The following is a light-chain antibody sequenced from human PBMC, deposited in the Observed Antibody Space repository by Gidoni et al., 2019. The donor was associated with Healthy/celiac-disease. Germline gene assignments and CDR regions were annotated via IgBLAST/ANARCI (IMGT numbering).Light chain of an antibody. V-gene: IGKV1-9*01. Sequence: DIQLTQSPSFLSASVGDRVTITCRASQGISSYLAWYQQKPGKAPKLLIYAASTLQGGVPSRFSGSGSGTEFTLTISSLQPEDFATYYCQQLKSYPPITFGQGTRLEIK. J-gene: IGKJ5*01. CDR2: AAS. CDR3: QQLKSYPPIT. CDR1: QGISSY.